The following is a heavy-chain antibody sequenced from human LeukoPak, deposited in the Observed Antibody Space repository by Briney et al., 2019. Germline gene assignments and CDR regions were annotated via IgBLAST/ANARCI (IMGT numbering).Heavy chain of an antibody. CDR3: AKEGRGRGDGYPSYYYYMDV. CDR1: GFTFNDYA. D-gene: IGHD5-24*01. Sequence: GGSLRLSCTASGFTFNDYAMHWVRQAPGKGLEWVSGISWNSGSIGYADSVKGRFTISRDNAKNSLYLQMNSLRPEDTALFYCAKEGRGRGDGYPSYYYYMDVWGKGTTVTISS. V-gene: IGHV3-9*01. CDR2: ISWNSGSI. J-gene: IGHJ6*03.